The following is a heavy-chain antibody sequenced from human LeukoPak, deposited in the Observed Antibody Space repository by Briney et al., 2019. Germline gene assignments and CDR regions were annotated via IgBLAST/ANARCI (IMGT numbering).Heavy chain of an antibody. CDR3: ARVPSYGYEGNWFDP. J-gene: IGHJ5*02. Sequence: GGSLRLSCAASGFTFSSYSMNWVRQAPGKGLEWVSSISSSSSYIYYADSVEGRFTISRDNAKNSLYLQMNSLRAEDTAVYYCARVPSYGYEGNWFDPWGQGTLVTVSS. D-gene: IGHD5-18*01. CDR1: GFTFSSYS. V-gene: IGHV3-21*04. CDR2: ISSSSSYI.